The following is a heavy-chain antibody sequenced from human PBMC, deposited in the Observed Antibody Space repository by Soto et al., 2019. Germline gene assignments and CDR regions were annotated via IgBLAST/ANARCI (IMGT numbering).Heavy chain of an antibody. Sequence: ASVKVSCKASGDTFTDYFIHWVGQASGQGLEWMGWIKPSTGDTKYAQDFQDRVTMTRDTSISTAYMELSRLMSDDTAVYYCARGSGKSRGGIIEASDYWGQGTQVTVSS. D-gene: IGHD2-15*01. CDR1: GDTFTDYF. CDR3: ARGSGKSRGGIIEASDY. CDR2: IKPSTGDT. V-gene: IGHV1-2*02. J-gene: IGHJ4*02.